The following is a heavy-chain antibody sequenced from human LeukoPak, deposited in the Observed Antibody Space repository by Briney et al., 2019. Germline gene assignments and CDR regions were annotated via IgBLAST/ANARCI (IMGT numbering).Heavy chain of an antibody. CDR2: INSGGTPK. CDR1: GFILSNYE. V-gene: IGHV3-48*03. Sequence: PGGSLRLSCAASGFILSNYEMNWVRQAPGKGLEWISYINSGGTPKYYADSVKGRFTISRDNSKNTLYLQMNSLRAEDTAVYYCAVQRTLWQQVLDHWGQGVLVTVSS. J-gene: IGHJ4*02. CDR3: AVQRTLWQQVLDH. D-gene: IGHD6-13*01.